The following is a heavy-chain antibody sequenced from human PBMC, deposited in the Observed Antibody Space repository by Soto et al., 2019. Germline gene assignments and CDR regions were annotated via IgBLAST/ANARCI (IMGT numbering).Heavy chain of an antibody. CDR2: ISAHNGKT. D-gene: IGHD3-10*01. Sequence: QAHLVQSGPEVKKPGASVKVSCKGSGYIFTSYGIAWVRQAPGQGLEWMGWISAHNGKTEYAQKFQGRVTVTRDTSTSTAYLELRSLRSDATALYYCARGRYGEYWGQGALVTVSS. CDR3: ARGRYGEY. V-gene: IGHV1-18*01. CDR1: GYIFTSYG. J-gene: IGHJ4*02.